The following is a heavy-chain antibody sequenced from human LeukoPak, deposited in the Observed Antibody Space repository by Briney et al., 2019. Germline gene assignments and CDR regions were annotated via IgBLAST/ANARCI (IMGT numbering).Heavy chain of an antibody. CDR3: ARRPRFLVYYYYMDV. Sequence: SETLSLAYAVCGGSFSGYYWSWIRQPPGKGLEWIGEINHSGSTNYNPSLKSRVTISVDTSKNQFSLKLSSVTAADTAVYYCARRPRFLVYYYYMDVWGKGTTVTVSS. V-gene: IGHV4-34*01. CDR1: GGSFSGYY. D-gene: IGHD3-3*01. CDR2: INHSGST. J-gene: IGHJ6*03.